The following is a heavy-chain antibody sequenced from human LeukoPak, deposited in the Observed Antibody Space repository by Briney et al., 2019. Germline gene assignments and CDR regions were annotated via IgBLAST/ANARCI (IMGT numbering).Heavy chain of an antibody. CDR3: ARGLAGYYYYYGMDV. CDR1: GGSFSGYY. CDR2: INHSGST. D-gene: IGHD6-19*01. Sequence: SETLSLTCAVYGGSFSGYYWGWIRQPPGKGLEWIGEINHSGSTNYNPSLKSQVTISVDTSKNQFSLKLSSVTAADTAVYYCARGLAGYYYYYGMDVWGQGTTVTVSS. J-gene: IGHJ6*02. V-gene: IGHV4-34*01.